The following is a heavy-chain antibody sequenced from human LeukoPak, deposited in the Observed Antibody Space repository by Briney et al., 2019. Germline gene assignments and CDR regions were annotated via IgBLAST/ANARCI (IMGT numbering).Heavy chain of an antibody. CDR1: GGSISSGSYY. V-gene: IGHV4-61*02. CDR3: AREDYDILTGYPRFDP. D-gene: IGHD3-9*01. J-gene: IGHJ5*02. CDR2: IYTSGST. Sequence: SETLSLTCTVSGGSISSGSYYWSWIRQPAGKGLEWIGRIYTSGSTNYNPSLKSRVTISVDTSKNQFSLNLSSVTAADTAVYYCAREDYDILTGYPRFDPWGQGTLVTVSS.